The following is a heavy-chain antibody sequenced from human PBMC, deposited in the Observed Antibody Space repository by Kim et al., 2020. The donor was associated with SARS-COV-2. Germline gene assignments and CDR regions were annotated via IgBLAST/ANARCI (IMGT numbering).Heavy chain of an antibody. CDR1: GGSFSGYY. CDR3: AGDIVVVPAAIDYYGMDV. CDR2: INHSGST. V-gene: IGHV4-34*01. D-gene: IGHD2-2*01. Sequence: SETLSLTCAVYGGSFSGYYWSWIRQPPGKGLEWIGEINHSGSTNYNPSLKSRVTISVDTSKNQFSLKLSSVTAADTAVYYCAGDIVVVPAAIDYYGMDVWGQGTTVTVSS. J-gene: IGHJ6*02.